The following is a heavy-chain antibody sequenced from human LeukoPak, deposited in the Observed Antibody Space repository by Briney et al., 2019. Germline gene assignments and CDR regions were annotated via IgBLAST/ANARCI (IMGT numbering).Heavy chain of an antibody. CDR1: GFTFSSYW. Sequence: PGGSLRLSCAASGFTFSSYWMTWLRQAPGKGLEWVANIKQDGIEKYYVDSVKGRFTISRDNAENSMYLQMNSLRAEGTAVCFCARALGVTPPYYFSYGMDVWGQGTTVTVSS. CDR3: ARALGVTPPYYFSYGMDV. D-gene: IGHD2-21*02. V-gene: IGHV3-7*03. J-gene: IGHJ6*02. CDR2: IKQDGIEK.